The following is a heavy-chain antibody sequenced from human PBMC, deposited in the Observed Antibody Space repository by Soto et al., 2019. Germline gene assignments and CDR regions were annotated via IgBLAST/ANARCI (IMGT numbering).Heavy chain of an antibody. Sequence: GGSLRLSCAASGFTFSSYGMSWVRQAPGKGLEWVSSIGSSGYSTYYADSVKGRFTISRDNSRNTLYLQMNSLRAEDTAIYYCAKYQPMTQPRPYFDYWGQGTLVTVSS. CDR1: GFTFSSYG. V-gene: IGHV3-23*01. CDR3: AKYQPMTQPRPYFDY. J-gene: IGHJ4*02. CDR2: IGSSGYST. D-gene: IGHD3-22*01.